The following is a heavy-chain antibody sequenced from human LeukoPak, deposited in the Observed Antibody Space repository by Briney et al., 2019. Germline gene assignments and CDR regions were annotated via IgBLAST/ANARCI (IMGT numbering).Heavy chain of an antibody. V-gene: IGHV3-7*03. J-gene: IGHJ4*02. CDR1: GFMFSSNW. Sequence: GGSLRLSCAASGFMFSSNWMSWVRLAPGKGLEWVANIKEDGTETYYVDSVKGRFTISRDNAKNSLYLQMNSLRVEDTAVYYCAKDLRRQQPPDYWGQGTLVTVSS. CDR3: AKDLRRQQPPDY. CDR2: IKEDGTET. D-gene: IGHD6-13*01.